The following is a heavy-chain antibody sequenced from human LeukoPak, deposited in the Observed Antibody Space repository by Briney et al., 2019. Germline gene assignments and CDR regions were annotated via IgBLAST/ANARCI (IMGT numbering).Heavy chain of an antibody. V-gene: IGHV1-24*01. Sequence: GTSVKVSCKVSGYTLTELSMHWVRQAPGKGLEWKGGFDPEDGETIYAQKFQGRVTMTEDTTTDTAYVELSSLRSEDTAVYYCATSKTGYSSSWFDYWGQGTLVTVSS. CDR2: FDPEDGET. D-gene: IGHD6-13*01. CDR1: GYTLTELS. CDR3: ATSKTGYSSSWFDY. J-gene: IGHJ4*02.